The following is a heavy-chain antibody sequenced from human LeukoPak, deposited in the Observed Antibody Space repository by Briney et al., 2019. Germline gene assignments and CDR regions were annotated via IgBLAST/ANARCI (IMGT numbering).Heavy chain of an antibody. Sequence: SETLSLTCTVSGGSISSKTHFWGWIRQPPGKGLEWIGNIFYSGSTYYDPSLKSRVTLSIDTSKNQLSLKLRSVTAADTAVYYCARGIRYYFDYWGQGTLVTVSS. D-gene: IGHD2-15*01. CDR1: GGSISSKTHF. CDR2: IFYSGST. CDR3: ARGIRYYFDY. J-gene: IGHJ4*02. V-gene: IGHV4-39*07.